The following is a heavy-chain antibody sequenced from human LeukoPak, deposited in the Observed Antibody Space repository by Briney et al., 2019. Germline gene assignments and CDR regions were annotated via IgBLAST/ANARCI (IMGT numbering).Heavy chain of an antibody. Sequence: GASVTVSCKASGGTFSIYAISWVRQAPGQGLEWMGRIIPILGIANYAQKFQGRVTITADKSTSTAYLELSSLRSGDTAVYYCARDPPRYCSGGSCPPIDYWGQGTLVTVSS. CDR3: ARDPPRYCSGGSCPPIDY. V-gene: IGHV1-69*04. D-gene: IGHD2-15*01. J-gene: IGHJ4*02. CDR1: GGTFSIYA. CDR2: IIPILGIA.